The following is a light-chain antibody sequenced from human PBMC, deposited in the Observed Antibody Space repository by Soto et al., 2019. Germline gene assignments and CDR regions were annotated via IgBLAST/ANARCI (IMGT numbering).Light chain of an antibody. V-gene: IGKV1-5*03. CDR3: QQYESYLT. CDR2: NAS. Sequence: DIQMTQSPSTLSASVGDRVTITCRASQSIRNYLAWYQQKPGKAPNLLSYNASSLESGVPSMFSGNGSGTEFTLTRSSLQPDACATYYCQQYESYLTFGGGTEVEIK. J-gene: IGKJ4*01. CDR1: QSIRNY.